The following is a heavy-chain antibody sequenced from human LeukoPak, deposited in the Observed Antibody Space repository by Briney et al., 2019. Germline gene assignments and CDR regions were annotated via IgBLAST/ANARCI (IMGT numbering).Heavy chain of an antibody. V-gene: IGHV1-2*02. CDR3: AREGSHDYGDYYWFDP. CDR2: INPNSGGT. CDR1: GYTFTGYY. Sequence: ASVKVSCKSSGYTFTGYYMHWVRQASGQGLEWMGWINPNSGGTNYAQKFQGRVTMTRDTSISTAYMELSRLRSDDTAVYYCAREGSHDYGDYYWFDPWGQGTLVTVSS. J-gene: IGHJ5*02. D-gene: IGHD4-17*01.